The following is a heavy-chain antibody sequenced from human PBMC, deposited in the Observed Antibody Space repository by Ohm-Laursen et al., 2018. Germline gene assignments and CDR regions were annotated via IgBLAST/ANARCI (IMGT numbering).Heavy chain of an antibody. D-gene: IGHD6-19*01. Sequence: SLRLSCTASGFTFDDYAMHWVRQAPGKGLEWVSGISWNSGSIGYADSVKGRFTISRDNAKNSLYLQMDSLRAEDTALYYCAKVYSSGWYWDAFDIWGQGTMVTVSS. CDR3: AKVYSSGWYWDAFDI. CDR1: GFTFDDYA. CDR2: ISWNSGSI. J-gene: IGHJ3*02. V-gene: IGHV3-9*01.